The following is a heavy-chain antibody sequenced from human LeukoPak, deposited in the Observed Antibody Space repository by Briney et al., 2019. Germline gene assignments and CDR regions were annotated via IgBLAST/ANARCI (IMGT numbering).Heavy chain of an antibody. Sequence: GGSLRLSCAASGFTFSRYAMHWVRQAPGKGLEWVAVISYDGSNKYYADSVKGRFTISRDNSKNTLYLQMNSLRAEDTAVYYCARDDAWYFYYWGQGTLVTVSS. CDR1: GFTFSRYA. J-gene: IGHJ4*02. CDR2: ISYDGSNK. CDR3: ARDDAWYFYY. V-gene: IGHV3-30-3*01.